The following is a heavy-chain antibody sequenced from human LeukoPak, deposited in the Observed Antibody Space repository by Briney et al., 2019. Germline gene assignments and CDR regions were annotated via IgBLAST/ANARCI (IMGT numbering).Heavy chain of an antibody. Sequence: ASVKVSCKASGGTFSSHAISWVRQAPGQGLEWMGGIIPIFGTANYAQKFQGRVTITADESTSTAYMELSSLRSEDTAVYYCAKSSTSRYSWFDPWGQGTLVTVSS. J-gene: IGHJ5*02. V-gene: IGHV1-69*13. CDR1: GGTFSSHA. CDR2: IIPIFGTA. CDR3: AKSSTSRYSWFDP. D-gene: IGHD2-2*01.